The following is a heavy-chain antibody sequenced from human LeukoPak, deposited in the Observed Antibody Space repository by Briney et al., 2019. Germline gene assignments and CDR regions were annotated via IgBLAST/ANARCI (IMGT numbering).Heavy chain of an antibody. CDR3: ARVSIFGVVIPPDF. J-gene: IGHJ4*02. CDR1: GFTFSSYA. V-gene: IGHV3-30*01. Sequence: GGSLRLSCAASGFTFSSYAMHWVRQAPGKGLEWVAVISSDGSTKYYADSVKGRFTISRDNSKNTLYLQMNSLRAEDTAVYYCARVSIFGVVIPPDFWGQGTLVTVSP. D-gene: IGHD3-3*02. CDR2: ISSDGSTK.